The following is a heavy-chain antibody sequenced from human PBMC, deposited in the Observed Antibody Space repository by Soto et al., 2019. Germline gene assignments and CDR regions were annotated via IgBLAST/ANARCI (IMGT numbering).Heavy chain of an antibody. Sequence: EVLLVESGGGLVKPGGSLRLSCAASGFSFSKVWLSWVRQAPGKGLEWVGRIKSKTDGETVDYAAPVRGRFILSRDDSKDTLYLEMNSLKSDATAVYFCATGGNWLARWGQGTLVTVSS. CDR1: GFSFSKVW. J-gene: IGHJ4*02. V-gene: IGHV3-15*07. CDR3: ATGGNWLAR. CDR2: IKSKTDGETV. D-gene: IGHD6-19*01.